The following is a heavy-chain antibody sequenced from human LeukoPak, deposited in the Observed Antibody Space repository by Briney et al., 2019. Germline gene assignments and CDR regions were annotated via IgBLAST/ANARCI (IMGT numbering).Heavy chain of an antibody. CDR2: ISYDGSNK. J-gene: IGHJ4*02. CDR3: AKDRHTAVALAGFIDD. CDR1: GFTFSSYA. V-gene: IGHV3-30-3*01. Sequence: QAGESLRLSCAASGFTFSSYAMSWVRQAPGKGLEWVAVISYDGSNKYYADSVKGRFTISRDNSKNTLYLQMNSLRAEDTAVYYCAKDRHTAVALAGFIDDWGQGTLVTVSS. D-gene: IGHD2-15*01.